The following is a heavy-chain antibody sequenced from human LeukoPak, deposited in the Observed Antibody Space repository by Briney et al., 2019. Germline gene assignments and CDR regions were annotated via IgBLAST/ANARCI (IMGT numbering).Heavy chain of an antibody. CDR3: ATGRDADSARGYYDMDD. V-gene: IGHV4-4*07. J-gene: IGHJ6*02. CDR1: GGSITGYY. D-gene: IGHD5-24*01. Sequence: PSETLSLTCTVSGGSITGYYWTWIRQPAGKGLEWIGRIYSGGSTNYNPPLKSRVTMSVDTSKNQFSLKLSSVTAADTAVYYCATGRDADSARGYYDMDDWGQGTTVTVSS. CDR2: IYSGGST.